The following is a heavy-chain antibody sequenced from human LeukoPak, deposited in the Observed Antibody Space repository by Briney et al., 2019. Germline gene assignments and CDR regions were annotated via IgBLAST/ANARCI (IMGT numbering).Heavy chain of an antibody. D-gene: IGHD6-19*01. CDR1: GYSISSGYY. CDR2: IYHSGST. Sequence: PSETLSLTCTVSGYSISSGYYWGWIRQPPGKGLEWIGSIYHSGSTYYNPSLKSRVTISVDTSKNQFSLKLSSVTAADTAVYYCASGGGSSGWPDYWGQGTLVTVSS. J-gene: IGHJ4*02. CDR3: ASGGGSSGWPDY. V-gene: IGHV4-38-2*02.